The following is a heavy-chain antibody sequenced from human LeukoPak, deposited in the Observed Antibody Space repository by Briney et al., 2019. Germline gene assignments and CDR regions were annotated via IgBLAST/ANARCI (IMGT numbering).Heavy chain of an antibody. J-gene: IGHJ4*02. V-gene: IGHV3-30*04. CDR2: ISYDGSNK. Sequence: PGRSLRLSCAASGFTFSSYAMHWVRQAPGKGLEWVAVISYDGSNKYYADSVKGRFTISRDNSKNTLYLQMNSLRAEDTAVYYCARDKSSTAEFDYWGQGTLVTVSS. D-gene: IGHD2-21*02. CDR1: GFTFSSYA. CDR3: ARDKSSTAEFDY.